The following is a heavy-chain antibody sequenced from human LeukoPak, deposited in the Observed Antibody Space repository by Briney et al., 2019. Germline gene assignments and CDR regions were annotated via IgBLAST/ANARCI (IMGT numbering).Heavy chain of an antibody. CDR2: IIPIFGTA. CDR3: ASAKGWLRFPPFDY. V-gene: IGHV1-69*13. D-gene: IGHD5-12*01. CDR1: GGTFSSYA. Sequence: SVKVSCKASGGTFSSYAISWVRQAPGQGLEWMGGIIPIFGTANYAQKSQGRVTITADESTSTAYMELSSLRSEDTAVYYCASAKGWLRFPPFDYWGQGTLVTVSS. J-gene: IGHJ4*02.